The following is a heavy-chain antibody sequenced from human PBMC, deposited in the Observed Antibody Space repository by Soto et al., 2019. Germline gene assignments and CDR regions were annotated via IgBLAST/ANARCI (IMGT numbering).Heavy chain of an antibody. Sequence: SETLSLTCTVSGGSISSYYWSWIRQPPGKGLEWIGYIYYSGSTNYNPSLKSRVTISVDTSKNQFSLKLSSVTAADTAVYYCARVLSVYYDSSGYYDDAFDIWGQGTMVTV. V-gene: IGHV4-59*01. D-gene: IGHD3-22*01. CDR3: ARVLSVYYDSSGYYDDAFDI. CDR2: IYYSGST. CDR1: GGSISSYY. J-gene: IGHJ3*02.